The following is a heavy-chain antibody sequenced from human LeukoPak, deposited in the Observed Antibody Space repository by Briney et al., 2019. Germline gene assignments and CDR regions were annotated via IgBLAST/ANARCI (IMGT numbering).Heavy chain of an antibody. CDR3: ARGDYYDSSGYYYGWFDP. J-gene: IGHJ5*02. V-gene: IGHV4-34*01. Sequence: TXSLTCAVYGGSFSGYYWRWVRQAPGKGLEWSGEINHSGSTNYNPSLKSRVTISVDTSKNQFSLKLTSVTAADTAVYYCARGDYYDSSGYYYGWFDPWGQGTLVTVSS. CDR1: GGSFSGYY. CDR2: INHSGST. D-gene: IGHD3-22*01.